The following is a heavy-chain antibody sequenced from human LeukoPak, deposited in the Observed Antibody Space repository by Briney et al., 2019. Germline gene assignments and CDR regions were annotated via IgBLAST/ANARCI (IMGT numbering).Heavy chain of an antibody. CDR2: IYYSGST. CDR1: GGSISSYY. V-gene: IGHV4-59*01. Sequence: SETLSLTCTVSGGSISSYYRSWIRQPPGKGLEWIGYIYYSGSTNYNPSLKSRVTISVVTSKNQFSLKLSSVTAADTAVYYCAREVGGEPSYFDYWGQGTLVTVSS. D-gene: IGHD3-10*01. CDR3: AREVGGEPSYFDY. J-gene: IGHJ4*02.